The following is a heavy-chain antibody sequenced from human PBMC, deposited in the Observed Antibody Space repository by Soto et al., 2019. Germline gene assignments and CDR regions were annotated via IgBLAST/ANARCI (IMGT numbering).Heavy chain of an antibody. D-gene: IGHD4-17*01. Sequence: PGESLKISCDTSGYTFSTYWISWVRQMPGKGLEWMGMINPSDSYTKYSPSFQGHVTFSVDKSISTAYLQWSSLKASDTAMYYCARLGYHEYGEQRYWGQGTLVTVSS. CDR3: ARLGYHEYGEQRY. J-gene: IGHJ4*02. CDR1: GYTFSTYW. CDR2: INPSDSYT. V-gene: IGHV5-10-1*01.